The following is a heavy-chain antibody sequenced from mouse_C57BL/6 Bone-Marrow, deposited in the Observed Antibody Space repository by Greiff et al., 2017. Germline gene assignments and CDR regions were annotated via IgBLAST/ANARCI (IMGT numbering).Heavy chain of an antibody. CDR1: GYAFSSSW. D-gene: IGHD2-1*01. CDR3: ARSREGFYYGNYPNY. V-gene: IGHV1-82*01. J-gene: IGHJ2*01. Sequence: VQLQQSGPELVKPGASVKISCKASGYAFSSSWMNWVKQRPGKGLEWIGRIYPGDGDTNYNGKFKGKATLTADKSSSTAYMQLSSLTSEDSAVYFCARSREGFYYGNYPNYWGQGTTLTVSS. CDR2: IYPGDGDT.